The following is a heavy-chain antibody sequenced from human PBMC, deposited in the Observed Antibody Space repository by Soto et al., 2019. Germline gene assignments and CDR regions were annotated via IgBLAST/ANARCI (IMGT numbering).Heavy chain of an antibody. V-gene: IGHV4-31*03. D-gene: IGHD5-12*01. CDR3: ARGDYDYADY. J-gene: IGHJ4*02. CDR1: GGSISGGGYY. Sequence: SETLCVTCTVAGGSISGGGYYWSWIRQHPGKGLEWIGYIYYSGSTYYNPSLKSRVTISVDTSKNQFSLKLSSVTAADTAVYYCARGDYDYADYWGQGTLVTVSS. CDR2: IYYSGST.